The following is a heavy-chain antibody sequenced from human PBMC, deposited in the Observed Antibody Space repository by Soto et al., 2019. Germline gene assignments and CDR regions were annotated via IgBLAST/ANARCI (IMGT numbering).Heavy chain of an antibody. CDR3: VRDGSKTLREWFAP. J-gene: IGHJ5*02. CDR2: IYVTGST. CDR1: GGTISKSF. Sequence: QVQLQESGPGLVKPSETLSLTCSVSGGTISKSFWSWVRKPVGRGLEWMGRIYVTGSTDYNPSLGARITMSVDIVKKTFSLRLTSVTAADTGVYYGVRDGSKTLREWFAPWGQGLKVTVAS. V-gene: IGHV4-4*07.